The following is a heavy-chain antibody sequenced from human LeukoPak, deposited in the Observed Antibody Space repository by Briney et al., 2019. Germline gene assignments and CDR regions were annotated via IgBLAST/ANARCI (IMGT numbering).Heavy chain of an antibody. V-gene: IGHV4-61*02. D-gene: IGHD1-14*01. CDR2: IYAGGRS. CDR3: ARESGIEDYSFDY. J-gene: IGHJ4*02. Sequence: SETLSLTCTVSNVSISSGSHYWNWIRQPAGKGLEWIGRIYAGGRSNYNPSLRSRVTISVDTSKNQFSLKLSSVTAADTAVYYCARESGIEDYSFDYWGQGTLVTVSS. CDR1: NVSISSGSHY.